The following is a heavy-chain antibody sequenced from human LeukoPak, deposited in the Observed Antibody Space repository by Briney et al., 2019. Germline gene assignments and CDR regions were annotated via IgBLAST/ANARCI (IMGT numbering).Heavy chain of an antibody. CDR2: MSYSGGT. D-gene: IGHD2-15*01. V-gene: IGHV4-61*01. Sequence: SETLSLTCNVSGGSITTNSYYWNWIRQPPGRGLEWIGYMSYSGGTDYNPSLKSRVTISVDTSKSQFSLQLSSVTAADTALYYCARLGGGRGRAFDIWGQGRMVSVSS. CDR3: ARLGGGRGRAFDI. J-gene: IGHJ3*02. CDR1: GGSITTNSYY.